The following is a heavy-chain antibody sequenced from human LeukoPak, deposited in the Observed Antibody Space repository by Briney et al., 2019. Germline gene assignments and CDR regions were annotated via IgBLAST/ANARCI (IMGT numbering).Heavy chain of an antibody. CDR3: ASHALVDGYVDDAFDI. CDR1: GGSISSSSYY. D-gene: IGHD5-24*01. V-gene: IGHV4-39*07. Sequence: SETLSLTCTVSGGSISSSSYYWSWIRQPPGKGLEWIGEINHSGSTNYNPSLKSRVTISVDTSKNQFSLKLSSVTAADTAVYYCASHALVDGYVDDAFDIWGQGTMVTVSS. J-gene: IGHJ3*02. CDR2: INHSGST.